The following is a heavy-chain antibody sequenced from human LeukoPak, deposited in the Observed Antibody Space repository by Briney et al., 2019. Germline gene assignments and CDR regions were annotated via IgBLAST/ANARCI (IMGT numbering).Heavy chain of an antibody. D-gene: IGHD2-15*01. CDR2: IYESGTT. Sequence: SETLSLTCAVYGESLNSYYWSLVRQPPGEGLKWIGEIYESGTTKYNPSLKSRVAISMVPSKQQFSLRLSSVTAADTAVYYCARGAWATRLASWGLGTPVIVSS. J-gene: IGHJ4*02. V-gene: IGHV4-34*01. CDR1: GESLNSYY. CDR3: ARGAWATRLAS.